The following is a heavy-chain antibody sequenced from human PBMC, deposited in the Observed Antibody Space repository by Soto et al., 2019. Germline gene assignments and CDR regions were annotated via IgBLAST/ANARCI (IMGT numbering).Heavy chain of an antibody. CDR3: AKERVESTYSYYGMDV. D-gene: IGHD4-4*01. V-gene: IGHV3-30*18. CDR2: VSFDAKNK. Sequence: QVQLVESGGGVVQPGRSLRLSCAASGFSFSTYGMHWVRQAPGKGLEWVAVVSFDAKNKYYIDSVEGRFTISRDNSKNMLYLQMNSLRREDTAVYYCAKERVESTYSYYGMDVWGPGTTVTVSS. J-gene: IGHJ6*02. CDR1: GFSFSTYG.